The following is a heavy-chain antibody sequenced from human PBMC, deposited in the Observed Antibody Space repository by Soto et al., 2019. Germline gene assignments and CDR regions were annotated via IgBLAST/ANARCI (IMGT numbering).Heavy chain of an antibody. D-gene: IGHD3-22*01. CDR1: GYTFTSYD. V-gene: IGHV1-8*01. CDR2: MNPNTGNS. CDR3: AKGTRGNSGYFPDY. J-gene: IGHJ4*02. Sequence: ASVKVSCKASGYTFTSYDIYWVRQATGQGLEWMGWMNPNTGNSGYAQKFQGRVTMTSDTSISTAHMELSSLRAEDTAVYYCAKGTRGNSGYFPDYWGQGTLVTVSS.